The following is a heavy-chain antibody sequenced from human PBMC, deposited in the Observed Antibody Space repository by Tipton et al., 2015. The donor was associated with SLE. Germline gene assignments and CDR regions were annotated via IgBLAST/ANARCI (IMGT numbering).Heavy chain of an antibody. V-gene: IGHV1-18*01. Sequence: QLVQSGAEVEKPGASVKVSCKASGYIFSSYGLSWVRQAPGQGLEWMGWISAYTGHTGYAQKFQGRVTMTTDTSTSTAYMELRSLRSDDTAVYYCARGAQEGRRWLQPTPNNWFDPWGQGTLVTVSS. CDR3: ARGAQEGRRWLQPTPNNWFDP. J-gene: IGHJ5*02. D-gene: IGHD5-24*01. CDR1: GYIFSSYG. CDR2: ISAYTGHT.